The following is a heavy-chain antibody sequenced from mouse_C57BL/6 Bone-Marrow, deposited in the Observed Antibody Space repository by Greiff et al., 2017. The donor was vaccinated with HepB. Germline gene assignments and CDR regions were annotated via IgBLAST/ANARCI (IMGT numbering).Heavy chain of an antibody. J-gene: IGHJ3*01. Sequence: VQLQQPGAELVRPGSSVKLSCKASGYTFTSYWMDWVKQRPGQGLEWIGNIYPSDSETHYNQKFKDKATLTVDKSSSTAYMQLSSLTSEDSAVYYCARSPVYYYDPFAYWGQGTLVTVSA. D-gene: IGHD1-1*01. CDR1: GYTFTSYW. CDR3: ARSPVYYYDPFAY. V-gene: IGHV1-61*01. CDR2: IYPSDSET.